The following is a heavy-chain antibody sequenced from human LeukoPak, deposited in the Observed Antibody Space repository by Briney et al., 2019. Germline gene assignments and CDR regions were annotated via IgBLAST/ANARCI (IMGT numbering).Heavy chain of an antibody. V-gene: IGHV1-2*02. J-gene: IGHJ5*02. CDR1: GYTFTGYF. CDR2: INPNSGGT. D-gene: IGHD1-7*01. Sequence: ASVTVSCKASGYTFTGYFMHWVRQAPGQGLEWMGWINPNSGGTNYAQKFQGRVTMTRDTSISTAYMELSRLRSDDTAVYYCARDRETGTTNWFDPGGQGTLVTVSS. CDR3: ARDRETGTTNWFDP.